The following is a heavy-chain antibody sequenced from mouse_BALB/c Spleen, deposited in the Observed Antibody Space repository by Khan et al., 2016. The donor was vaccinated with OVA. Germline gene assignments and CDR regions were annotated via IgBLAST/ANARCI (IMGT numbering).Heavy chain of an antibody. CDR3: ARLEDI. CDR1: GFSLTSYG. V-gene: IGHV2-9*02. Sequence: QVQLKESGPGLVAPSQSLSITCTVSGFSLTSYGVHWVRQPPGKGLEWLGVIWAGGSTTYNSALMSRLSISKDNSKRQVCLKMNSLQTDDTAMYHCARLEDIWGQGTTLTVSS. J-gene: IGHJ2*01. D-gene: IGHD1-3*01. CDR2: IWAGGST.